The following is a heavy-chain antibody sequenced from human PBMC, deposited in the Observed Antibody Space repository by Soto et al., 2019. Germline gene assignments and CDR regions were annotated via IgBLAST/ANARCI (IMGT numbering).Heavy chain of an antibody. CDR3: AKDPTYYYDSSGYYPEYFQH. Sequence: HPGGSLRLSCAASGFTFSSYAMSWVRQAPGKGLEWVSAISGSGGSTYYADSVKGRFTISRDNSKNTLYLQMNSLRSEDTAVYYCAKDPTYYYDSSGYYPEYFQHWGQGTLVTVSS. CDR2: ISGSGGST. D-gene: IGHD3-22*01. CDR1: GFTFSSYA. V-gene: IGHV3-23*01. J-gene: IGHJ1*01.